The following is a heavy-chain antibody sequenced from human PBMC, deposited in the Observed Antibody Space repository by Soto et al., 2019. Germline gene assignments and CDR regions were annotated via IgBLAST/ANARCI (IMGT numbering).Heavy chain of an antibody. CDR2: IIPIFGTA. CDR3: ARGAYYYDSSGYYL. CDR1: GGTFSSYA. Sequence: GASVKVSCKASGGTFSSYAISWVRQAPGQGLEWMGGIIPIFGTANYAQKFQGRVTITADESTSTAYMELSSLRSEDTAVYYCARGAYYYDSSGYYLWGQGTLVTSPQ. D-gene: IGHD3-22*01. V-gene: IGHV1-69*13. J-gene: IGHJ5*02.